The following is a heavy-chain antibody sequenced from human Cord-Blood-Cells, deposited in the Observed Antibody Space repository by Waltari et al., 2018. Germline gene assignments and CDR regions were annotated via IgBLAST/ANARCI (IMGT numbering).Heavy chain of an antibody. CDR1: GGSFSGYY. CDR3: ARDWGGSYWYFDL. D-gene: IGHD7-27*01. J-gene: IGHJ2*01. CDR2: INHSGST. Sequence: QVQLQQWGAGLLNPSETLSLTCAVYGGSFSGYYWSWIRQPPGQGLKWIGEINHSGSTNYNPSLKSRITISVDTSKNQFSLKLSSVTAADTAVYYCARDWGGSYWYFDLWGRGTLVTVSS. V-gene: IGHV4-34*01.